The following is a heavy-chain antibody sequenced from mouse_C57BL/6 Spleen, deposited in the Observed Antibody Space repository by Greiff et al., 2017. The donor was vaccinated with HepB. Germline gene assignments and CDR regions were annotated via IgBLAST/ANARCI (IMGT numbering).Heavy chain of an antibody. CDR3: ARYGDYFDY. Sequence: EVKLVESGGGLVQPGGSLSLSCAASGFTFTDYYMSWVRQPPGKALEWLGFIRNKANGYTTEYSASVKGRFTISRDNSQSILYLQMNALRAEDSATYYCARYGDYFDYWGQGTTLTVSS. CDR2: IRNKANGYTT. J-gene: IGHJ2*01. CDR1: GFTFTDYY. V-gene: IGHV7-3*01.